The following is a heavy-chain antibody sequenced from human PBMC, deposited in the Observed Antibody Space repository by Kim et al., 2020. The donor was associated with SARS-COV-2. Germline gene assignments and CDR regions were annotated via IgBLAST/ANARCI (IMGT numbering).Heavy chain of an antibody. V-gene: IGHV4-39*01. CDR1: GGSISSSSYY. D-gene: IGHD3-3*01. Sequence: SETLSLTCTVSGGSISSSSYYWGWIRQPPGKGLEWIGGIYYSGSTYYNPSLKSRVTISVDTSKNQFSLKLSSVTAADTAVYYCASHPVVFWSGYYPYKKKNFDYWGQGTLVTVSS. CDR3: ASHPVVFWSGYYPYKKKNFDY. J-gene: IGHJ4*02. CDR2: IYYSGST.